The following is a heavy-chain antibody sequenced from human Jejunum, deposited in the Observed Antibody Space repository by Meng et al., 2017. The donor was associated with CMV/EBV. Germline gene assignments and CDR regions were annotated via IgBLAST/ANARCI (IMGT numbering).Heavy chain of an antibody. CDR3: ARGIGHASNNSHDY. Sequence: SGDSLRSHYWRWIRPPPGKGLEWMGYVYYSGSATYSPSLRSRITISVDTSKNQVSLNLRSVTAADTAMYFCARGIGHASNNSHDYWGQGTLVTVSS. D-gene: IGHD1-1*01. J-gene: IGHJ4*02. CDR1: GDSLRSHY. V-gene: IGHV4-59*11. CDR2: VYYSGSA.